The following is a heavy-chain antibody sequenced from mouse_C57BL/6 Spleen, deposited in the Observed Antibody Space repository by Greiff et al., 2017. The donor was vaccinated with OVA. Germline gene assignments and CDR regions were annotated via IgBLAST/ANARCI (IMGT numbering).Heavy chain of an antibody. V-gene: IGHV1-82*01. CDR2: IYPGDGDT. J-gene: IGHJ2*01. Sequence: QVQLKQSGPELVKPGASVKISCKASGYAFSSSWMNWVKQRPGKGLEWIGRIYPGDGDTNYNGKFKGKATLTADKSSSTAYMQLSSLTSEDSAVYFCARVITTVVATKDYWGQGTTLTVAS. CDR1: GYAFSSSW. CDR3: ARVITTVVATKDY. D-gene: IGHD1-1*01.